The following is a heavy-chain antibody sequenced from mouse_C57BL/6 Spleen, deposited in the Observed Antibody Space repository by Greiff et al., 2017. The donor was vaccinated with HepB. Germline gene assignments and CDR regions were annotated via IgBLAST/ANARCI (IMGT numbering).Heavy chain of an antibody. V-gene: IGHV1-26*01. D-gene: IGHD1-1*01. J-gene: IGHJ2*01. CDR1: GYTFTDYY. CDR3: AREDITTVVARYYFDY. Sequence: VQLQQSGPELVKPGASVKISCKASGYTFTDYYMNWVKQSHGKSLEWIGDINPNNGGTSYNQKFKGKATLTVDKSSSTAYMELRRLTSEDSAVYYCAREDITTVVARYYFDYWGQGTTLTVSS. CDR2: INPNNGGT.